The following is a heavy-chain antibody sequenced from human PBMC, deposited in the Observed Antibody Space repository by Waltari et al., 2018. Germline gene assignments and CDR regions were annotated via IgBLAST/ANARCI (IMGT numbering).Heavy chain of an antibody. Sequence: QVQLQESGPGLVKPSGTLSLPCAVSGDPVSSGYWWSWVRQPPGKGLEWIGQIHGSGKTHYNPSLESRVTVSMDTSNNQFTLKLTSATVADTAVYYCARDRGRGLYLDSWGQGTLVTVSP. CDR2: IHGSGKT. D-gene: IGHD2-15*01. J-gene: IGHJ4*02. CDR1: GDPVSSGYW. CDR3: ARDRGRGLYLDS. V-gene: IGHV4-4*02.